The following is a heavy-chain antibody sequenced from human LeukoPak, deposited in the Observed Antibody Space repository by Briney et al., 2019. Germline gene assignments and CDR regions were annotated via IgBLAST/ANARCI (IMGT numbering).Heavy chain of an antibody. Sequence: GGSLRLYCAASGFTFSSYSMNWVRQAPGKGLEWVSSISSSSSYIYYADSVKGRFTIPRDNAKNSLYLQMNSLRAEDTAVYYCARDPRIVVVIASPFDYWGQGTLVTVSS. V-gene: IGHV3-21*01. J-gene: IGHJ4*02. CDR1: GFTFSSYS. CDR2: ISSSSSYI. CDR3: ARDPRIVVVIASPFDY. D-gene: IGHD2-21*01.